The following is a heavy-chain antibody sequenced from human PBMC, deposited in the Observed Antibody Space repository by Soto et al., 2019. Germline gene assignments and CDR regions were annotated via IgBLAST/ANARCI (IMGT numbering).Heavy chain of an antibody. CDR3: ARRPPHHY. V-gene: IGHV4-30-2*01. Sequence: QLQLQESGSGLVKPSQTLSLTCAVSGGSISSGGYSWSWIRQPPGKGLEWIGYIYHSGNTYYNPSLKSRVPISVDLAKNQFSLAMSSVTAAVTAVYYGARRPPHHYWGQGTLVTVSS. J-gene: IGHJ4*02. CDR1: GGSISSGGYS. CDR2: IYHSGNT.